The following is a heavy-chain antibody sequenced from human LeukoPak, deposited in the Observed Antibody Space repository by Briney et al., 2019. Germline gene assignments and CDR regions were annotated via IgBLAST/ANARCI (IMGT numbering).Heavy chain of an antibody. CDR3: ARGVEPLAANTLAY. J-gene: IGHJ4*02. Sequence: PGGSLRLSCAASGCTVITNDMTWVRQAPGKGLEWVSVLYSDGNTKYADSVQGRFTISRDHSKNTLYLEMNSLSPDDTAVYYCARGVEPLAANTLAYWGQGTLVTVSS. V-gene: IGHV3-53*01. CDR2: LYSDGNT. D-gene: IGHD1-14*01. CDR1: GCTVITND.